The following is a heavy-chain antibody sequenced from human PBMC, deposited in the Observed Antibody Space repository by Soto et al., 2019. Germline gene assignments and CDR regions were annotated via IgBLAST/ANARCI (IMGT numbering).Heavy chain of an antibody. CDR2: IYSGGST. D-gene: IGHD2-2*01. Sequence: GGSLRLSCAASGFTVSSNYMSWVRQAPGKGLEWVSVIYSGGSTYYADSVKGRFTISRDNSKNTLYLQMNSLRAEDTAVYYCARALVGFSSSTSSLNYFDYWGQGTLVTVSS. CDR3: ARALVGFSSSTSSLNYFDY. V-gene: IGHV3-53*01. CDR1: GFTVSSNY. J-gene: IGHJ4*02.